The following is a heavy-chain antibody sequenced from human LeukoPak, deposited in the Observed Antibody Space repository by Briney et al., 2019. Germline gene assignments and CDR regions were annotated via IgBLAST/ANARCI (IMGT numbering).Heavy chain of an antibody. CDR1: GGSFSGYY. CDR3: ARSLRGEGTMARGPRRLYYYYGMDV. CDR2: INHSGST. J-gene: IGHJ6*04. V-gene: IGHV4-34*01. Sequence: SETLSLTCAVYGGSFSGYYWSWIRQPPGKGLEWIGEINHSGSTNYNPSLKSRVTISVDTSKNQFSLKLSSVTAADTAVYYCARSLRGEGTMARGPRRLYYYYGMDVWGKGTTVTVSS. D-gene: IGHD3-10*01.